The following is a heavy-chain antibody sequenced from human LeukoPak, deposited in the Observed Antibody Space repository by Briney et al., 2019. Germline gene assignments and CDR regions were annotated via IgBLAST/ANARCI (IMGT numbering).Heavy chain of an antibody. D-gene: IGHD3-9*01. CDR2: ISGSGGST. J-gene: IGHJ4*02. V-gene: IGHV3-23*01. CDR1: GFTFNSYA. CDR3: ARDDVLRYFDWLPPFDY. Sequence: GGSLRLSCAASGFTFNSYAMSWVRQAPGKGLEWVSSISGSGGSTYYADSVKGRFTISRDNSKNTLYLQMNSLRAEDTAVYYCARDDVLRYFDWLPPFDYWGQGTLVTVSS.